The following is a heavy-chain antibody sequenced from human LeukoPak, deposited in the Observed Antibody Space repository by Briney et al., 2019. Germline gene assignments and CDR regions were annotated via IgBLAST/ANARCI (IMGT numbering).Heavy chain of an antibody. Sequence: PSETLSLTCAVSGYPISSGYYWGWIRQPPGKGLEWIGNIYHSGKTFHNPSLKSRVTISVDTSKNQFSLKLSSVTAADTAVYYCARILGAYCSCNSCPDALDIRGQGTMVTVSS. CDR2: IYHSGKT. CDR1: GYPISSGYY. V-gene: IGHV4-38-2*01. D-gene: IGHD2-15*01. J-gene: IGHJ3*02. CDR3: ARILGAYCSCNSCPDALDI.